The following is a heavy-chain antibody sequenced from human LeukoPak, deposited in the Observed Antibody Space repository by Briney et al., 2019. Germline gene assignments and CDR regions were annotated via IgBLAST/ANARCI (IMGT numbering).Heavy chain of an antibody. CDR3: ARDPRPEGHIAAAGWNWFDP. Sequence: GGSLRLSGAASGFTFSSYAMHWVRQAPGKGLEWVAVISYDGSNKYYADSVKGRFTISRDNSKNTLYLQMNSLRAEHTAVYYCARDPRPEGHIAAAGWNWFDPWGQGTLVTVSS. CDR1: GFTFSSYA. D-gene: IGHD6-13*01. CDR2: ISYDGSNK. V-gene: IGHV3-30-3*01. J-gene: IGHJ5*02.